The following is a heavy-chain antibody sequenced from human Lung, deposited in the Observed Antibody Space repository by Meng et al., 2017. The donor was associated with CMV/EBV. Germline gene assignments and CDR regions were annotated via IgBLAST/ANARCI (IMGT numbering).Heavy chain of an antibody. Sequence: GGSXRLXXAASGFTYSRYSMNWVRQAPGKGLEWVSSITSSSSYIYYADSVKGRFTTSRDNARNSLYLQMTSLRAEDTAVYYCARDSGAYYDSSGFHFGGQGXLVTVSS. J-gene: IGHJ4*02. V-gene: IGHV3-21*01. D-gene: IGHD3-22*01. CDR1: GFTYSRYS. CDR2: ITSSSSYI. CDR3: ARDSGAYYDSSGFHF.